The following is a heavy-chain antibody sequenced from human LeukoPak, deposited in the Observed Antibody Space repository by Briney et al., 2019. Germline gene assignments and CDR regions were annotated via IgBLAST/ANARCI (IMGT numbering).Heavy chain of an antibody. CDR1: GYTFISYY. D-gene: IGHD2-21*01. CDR2: INPSGGTT. Sequence: ASVKVSYKASGYTFISYYMHWVRQAPGQGLEWMGIINPSGGTTSYAQELQGRVTMTRDTSTSTVYMELTSLRSEDTAVYYCARDLFRAAGSYYYGMDVWGQGTTVTVSS. J-gene: IGHJ6*02. V-gene: IGHV1-46*04. CDR3: ARDLFRAAGSYYYGMDV.